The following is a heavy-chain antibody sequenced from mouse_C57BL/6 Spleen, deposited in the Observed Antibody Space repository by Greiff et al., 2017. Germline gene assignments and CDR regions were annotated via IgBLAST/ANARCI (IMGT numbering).Heavy chain of an antibody. J-gene: IGHJ1*03. Sequence: EVQLVESEGGLVQPGSSMKLSCTASGFTFSDYYMAWVRQVPEKGLEWVANINYDGSSTYYLDSLKSRFIISRDNAKNILYLQMSSLKSEDTATYYCARGSPVVSYWYFDVWGTGTTVTVSS. V-gene: IGHV5-16*01. CDR3: ARGSPVVSYWYFDV. D-gene: IGHD1-1*01. CDR1: GFTFSDYY. CDR2: INYDGSST.